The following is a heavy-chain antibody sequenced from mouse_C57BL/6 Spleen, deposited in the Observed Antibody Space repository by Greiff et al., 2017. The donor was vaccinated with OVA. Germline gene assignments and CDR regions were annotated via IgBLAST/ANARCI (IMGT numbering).Heavy chain of an antibody. V-gene: IGHV1-15*01. D-gene: IGHD2-2*01. J-gene: IGHJ3*01. CDR2: IDPETGGT. Sequence: QVQLQQSGAELVRPGASVTLSCKASGYTFTDYEMHWVKQTPVHGLEWIGAIDPETGGTAYNQKFKGKAILTADKSSSTAYMELRSLTSEESAVYYCTREGYDEGAWFAYWGQGTLVTVSA. CDR1: GYTFTDYE. CDR3: TREGYDEGAWFAY.